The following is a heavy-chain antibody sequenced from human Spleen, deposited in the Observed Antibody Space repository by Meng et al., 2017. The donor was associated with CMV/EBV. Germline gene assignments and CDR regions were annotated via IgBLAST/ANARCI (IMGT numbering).Heavy chain of an antibody. Sequence: ASVKVSCKASGYTFTSYDINWVRQATGQGLEWMGWMNPNSGNTGYAQKFQGRVTMTRNTSINTAYMELSSLRSEDTAVYYCARYDFWSGPYYYYGMDVWGQGTTVTVSS. CDR3: ARYDFWSGPYYYYGMDV. J-gene: IGHJ6*02. CDR1: GYTFTSYD. CDR2: MNPNSGNT. D-gene: IGHD3-3*01. V-gene: IGHV1-8*01.